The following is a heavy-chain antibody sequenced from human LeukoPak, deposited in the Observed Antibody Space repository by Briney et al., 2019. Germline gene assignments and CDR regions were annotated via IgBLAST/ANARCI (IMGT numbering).Heavy chain of an antibody. CDR3: AKVTTGTDYFDY. V-gene: IGHV3-21*04. J-gene: IGHJ4*02. CDR2: ISSSSSYI. D-gene: IGHD1-14*01. Sequence: GGSLRLFCAASGFTFSSYSMIWVRQAPGKGREGVSSISSSSSYIYYADSVKGRFTISRDNAKNSLYLQMNSLRAEDTALYYCAKVTTGTDYFDYWGQGTLVTVSS. CDR1: GFTFSSYS.